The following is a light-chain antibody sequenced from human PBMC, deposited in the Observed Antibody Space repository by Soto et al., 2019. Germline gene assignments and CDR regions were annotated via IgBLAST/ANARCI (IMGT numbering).Light chain of an antibody. Sequence: QSVLTQPASVSGSPGQSITISCTGTSSDIGAYNFVSWYQQHPGKAPKLMLYDVNIRPSGVSNRFSGSKSGNTASLTISGLQAEDEPDYYCTSWTTSTTMIFGGGTKLTVL. J-gene: IGLJ2*01. V-gene: IGLV2-14*03. CDR1: SSDIGAYNF. CDR2: DVN. CDR3: TSWTTSTTMI.